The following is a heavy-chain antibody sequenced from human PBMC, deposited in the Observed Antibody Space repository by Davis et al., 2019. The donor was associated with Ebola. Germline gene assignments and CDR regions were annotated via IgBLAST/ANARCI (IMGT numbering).Heavy chain of an antibody. J-gene: IGHJ4*02. CDR1: GYTFTSYY. Sequence: ASVKVSCKASGYTFTSYYMHWVRQAPGQGLEWMGIINPSGGSTSYAQKFQGRVTMTRDTSTSTVYMELRSLRSDDTAVYYCARTYSSSWYIAELGYWGQGTLATVSS. CDR2: INPSGGST. CDR3: ARTYSSSWYIAELGY. D-gene: IGHD6-13*01. V-gene: IGHV1-46*01.